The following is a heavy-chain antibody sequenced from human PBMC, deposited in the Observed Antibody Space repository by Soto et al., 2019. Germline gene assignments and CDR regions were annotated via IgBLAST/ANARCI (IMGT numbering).Heavy chain of an antibody. CDR3: TVGGAGHPFDY. Sequence: SETLSLTCTVSGVSITSHYWTWIRQPPGKGLEWIGNIHYSGSTNYSPSLKGRVIISVDTSENQSSLKLSSVTTADTAVYYCTVGGAGHPFDYWGQGTLVTVPQ. V-gene: IGHV4-59*11. J-gene: IGHJ4*02. CDR1: GVSITSHY. D-gene: IGHD3-16*01. CDR2: IHYSGST.